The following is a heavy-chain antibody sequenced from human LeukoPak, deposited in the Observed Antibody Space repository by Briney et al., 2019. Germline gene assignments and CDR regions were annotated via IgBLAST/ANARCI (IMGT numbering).Heavy chain of an antibody. Sequence: GGSLRLSCAASGFTFSSCGMHWVRQAPGKGLEWVAFILYYGSHKYYADSVKGRFTISRDNSKNTLYLQMNSLGAEDTAVYYCAKKPPGDFWSGYFDYWGQGTLVTVSS. D-gene: IGHD3-3*01. CDR1: GFTFSSCG. CDR2: ILYYGSHK. CDR3: AKKPPGDFWSGYFDY. J-gene: IGHJ4*02. V-gene: IGHV3-30*02.